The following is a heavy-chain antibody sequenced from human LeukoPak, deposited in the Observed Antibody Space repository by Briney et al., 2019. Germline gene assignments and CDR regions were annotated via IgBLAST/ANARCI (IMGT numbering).Heavy chain of an antibody. CDR1: GFTFSDYY. CDR3: ARDSLNYYDSSVRGGFDY. J-gene: IGHJ4*02. V-gene: IGHV3-11*04. D-gene: IGHD3-22*01. Sequence: PGGSLRLSCAASGFTFSDYYMSWIRQAPGKGLEWVSYISSSGSTIYYADSVKGRFTISRDNSKNTLYLQMNSLRAEDTAVYYCARDSLNYYDSSVRGGFDYWGQGTLVTVSS. CDR2: ISSSGSTI.